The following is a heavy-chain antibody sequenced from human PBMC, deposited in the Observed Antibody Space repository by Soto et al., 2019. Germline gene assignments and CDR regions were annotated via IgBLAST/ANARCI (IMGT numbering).Heavy chain of an antibody. CDR2: IYYDGSNE. Sequence: QVQLVESGGAVVQPGRSLRLSCGASGFIFSEYGMHWVRQAPGKGLEWVAVIYYDGSNEHYSESVRGRFTISRDNSKKMVYLEMNSLRAEDTAIYYCARWWNDAEWVETMDGWGQGTTVTVSS. CDR3: ARWWNDAEWVETMDG. D-gene: IGHD1-1*01. V-gene: IGHV3-33*01. CDR1: GFIFSEYG. J-gene: IGHJ6*01.